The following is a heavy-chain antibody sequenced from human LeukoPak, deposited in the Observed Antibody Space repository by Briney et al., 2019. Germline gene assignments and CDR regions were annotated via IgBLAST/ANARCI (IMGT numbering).Heavy chain of an antibody. Sequence: GGSLRLSCAASGFTFSSYAISWVRQAPGKGLEWVSAISGSGGSTYYADSVKGRFTISRDNSKNTLYLQMNSLRAEDTAVYYCAKDPLWFGELWFDYWGQGTLVTVSS. CDR2: ISGSGGST. CDR1: GFTFSSYA. J-gene: IGHJ4*02. V-gene: IGHV3-23*01. CDR3: AKDPLWFGELWFDY. D-gene: IGHD3-10*01.